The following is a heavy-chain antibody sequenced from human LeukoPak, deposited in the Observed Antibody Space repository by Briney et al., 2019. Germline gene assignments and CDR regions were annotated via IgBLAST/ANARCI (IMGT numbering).Heavy chain of an antibody. D-gene: IGHD2-2*01. J-gene: IGHJ6*02. CDR1: GFTFDDYG. Sequence: GGSLRLSCAASGFTFDDYGMSWVRQAPGKGLEWVSGISWNSGSIGYADSVKGRFTISRDNAKNSLYLQMNSLRAEDTALYYCAKEGYCSSTSCYGYYYYGMDVWGQGTTVTVSS. CDR2: ISWNSGSI. CDR3: AKEGYCSSTSCYGYYYYGMDV. V-gene: IGHV3-9*01.